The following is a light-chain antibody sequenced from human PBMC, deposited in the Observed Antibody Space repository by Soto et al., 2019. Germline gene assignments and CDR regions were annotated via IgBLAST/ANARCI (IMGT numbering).Light chain of an antibody. CDR3: QQYNNWPWT. CDR2: GAS. V-gene: IGKV3-15*01. CDR1: QSISDI. Sequence: EIVMTQSPATLSVSPGGRATLSCRACQSISDILAWSQQKPGQAPRLLIHGASTRAPGFPARFSGSGSGPDFTLTISSLQSEDFAVYYCQQYNNWPWTFGQGTKVDSK. J-gene: IGKJ1*01.